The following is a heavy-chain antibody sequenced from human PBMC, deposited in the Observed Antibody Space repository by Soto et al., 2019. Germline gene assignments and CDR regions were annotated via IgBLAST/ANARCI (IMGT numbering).Heavy chain of an antibody. CDR2: IYHSGIT. CDR1: GCSVSSETHF. J-gene: IGHJ4*02. D-gene: IGHD1-26*01. CDR3: AREDMSGTYYFDS. Sequence: XETLSLTCAVFGCSVSSETHFWSWIRQPPGKGLEWIGYIYHSGITNSNPSLKGRLTISVDKSTNHFSLGLASVTAADTAIYYCAREDMSGTYYFDSWGQGTRVTVSS. V-gene: IGHV4-61*03.